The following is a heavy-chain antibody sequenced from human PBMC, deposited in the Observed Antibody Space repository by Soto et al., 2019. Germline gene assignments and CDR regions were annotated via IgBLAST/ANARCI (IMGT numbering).Heavy chain of an antibody. J-gene: IGHJ5*02. Sequence: LSLTCTVSGGSINRVAYYWSWIRQLPGKGLEWIGYVYHTGNTDYNPSLKSRISISVDTSKNQFSMDLKDVTAADTAVYYCAVDTTIEGPNWLDPWGQGTLVTVSS. V-gene: IGHV4-30-4*08. CDR1: GGSINRVAYY. CDR3: AVDTTIEGPNWLDP. CDR2: VYHTGNT. D-gene: IGHD5-18*01.